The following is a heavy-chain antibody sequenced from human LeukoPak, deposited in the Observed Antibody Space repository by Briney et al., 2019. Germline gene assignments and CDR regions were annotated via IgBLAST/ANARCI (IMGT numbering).Heavy chain of an antibody. Sequence: PGGSLRLSCAASGFTFTSYALSWVRQAPGKGLEWVSAISGNRGDSTYYADSVKGRFTISRDNSKNALYLQMNSLRAEDTAVYYCALKDSRGLAFDIWGQGTMVTVSS. CDR2: ISGNRGDST. J-gene: IGHJ3*02. V-gene: IGHV3-23*01. D-gene: IGHD3-22*01. CDR3: ALKDSRGLAFDI. CDR1: GFTFTSYA.